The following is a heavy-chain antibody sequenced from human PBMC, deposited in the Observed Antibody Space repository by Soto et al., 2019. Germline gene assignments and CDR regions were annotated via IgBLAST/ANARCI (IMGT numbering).Heavy chain of an antibody. V-gene: IGHV3-30*18. J-gene: IGHJ6*01. CDR3: AKKSFYLDWSNYGMYV. D-gene: IGHD2-21*01. CDR2: ISYDGSNK. Sequence: GGSLRLSCAASGFTFSSYGMHWVRQAPGKGLEWVAVISYDGSNKYYADSVEGRFTISRDNSKNTLYLQMNSLRAEDTAVYYCAKKSFYLDWSNYGMYV. CDR1: GFTFSSYG.